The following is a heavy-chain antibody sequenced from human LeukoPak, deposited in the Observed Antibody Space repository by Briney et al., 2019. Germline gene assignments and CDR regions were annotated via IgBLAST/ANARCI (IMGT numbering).Heavy chain of an antibody. J-gene: IGHJ4*02. CDR3: AKYYGSGSYYPLDY. D-gene: IGHD3-10*01. CDR1: GFTFSSYA. Sequence: GGSLRLSCAASGFTFSSYAMSWVRQAPGKGLEWVSAISGSGGSTYYADSVKGRFTISRDNSKNTLYLQMNCLRAEDTAVYYCAKYYGSGSYYPLDYWGQGTLVTVSS. V-gene: IGHV3-23*01. CDR2: ISGSGGST.